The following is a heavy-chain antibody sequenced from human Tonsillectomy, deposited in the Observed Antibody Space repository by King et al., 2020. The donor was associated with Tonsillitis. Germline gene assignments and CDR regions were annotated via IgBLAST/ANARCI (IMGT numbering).Heavy chain of an antibody. D-gene: IGHD3-10*02. CDR1: GYRYITYG. Sequence: QLVQSGAAMKNPGASVKVSCKASGYRYITYGITWLRQAPGEGLEWMGWISASNGNTKYSKRFQGRVTMTTDTSTTTAYMDLWSLRSDDTAVYYCAREGRLFEDSEDTYYYYGMDVWGQGTTVTVS. CDR2: ISASNGNT. J-gene: IGHJ6*02. V-gene: IGHV1-18*04. CDR3: AREGRLFEDSEDTYYYYGMDV.